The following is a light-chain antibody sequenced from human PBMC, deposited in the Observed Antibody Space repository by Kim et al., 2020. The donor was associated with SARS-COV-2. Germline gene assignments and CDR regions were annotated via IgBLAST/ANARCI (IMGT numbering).Light chain of an antibody. V-gene: IGLV1-40*01. CDR2: GNS. J-gene: IGLJ3*02. CDR1: HSNSEAGYD. Sequence: VNVLCTGRHSNSEAGYDVNCYQPLPGPARKLLFYGNSNRPSGFPDRFSGSKSGTSASLAITGLQAEDEAYYYCQSYDSSLSGSVFGGGTQLTVL. CDR3: QSYDSSLSGSV.